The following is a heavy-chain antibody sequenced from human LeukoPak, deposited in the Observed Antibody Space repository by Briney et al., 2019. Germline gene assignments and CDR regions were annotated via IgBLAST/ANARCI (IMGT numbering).Heavy chain of an antibody. Sequence: GGSLRLSCAASGFTLSNYAMSWVRQAPGKGLEWVSAISGSGDGTYYADSVKGRFTISRDNSKNTLYLQVNSLRAEDTAVYCCAKFGSNSWTRYFDPWGQGTLVTVSS. CDR3: AKFGSNSWTRYFDP. D-gene: IGHD6-13*01. V-gene: IGHV3-23*01. CDR2: ISGSGDGT. CDR1: GFTLSNYA. J-gene: IGHJ5*02.